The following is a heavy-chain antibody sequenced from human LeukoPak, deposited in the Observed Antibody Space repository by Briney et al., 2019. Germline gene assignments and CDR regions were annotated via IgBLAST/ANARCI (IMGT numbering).Heavy chain of an antibody. CDR2: ISSSSSYI. Sequence: GGSLRLSCAASGFTFSSYSMNWVRQAPGKGLEWVSSISSSSSYIYYADSVKGRFAISRDNAKNSLYLQMNSLRAEDTAVYYCARDIAVAVKDAFDIWGQGTMVTVSS. CDR1: GFTFSSYS. CDR3: ARDIAVAVKDAFDI. V-gene: IGHV3-21*01. D-gene: IGHD6-19*01. J-gene: IGHJ3*02.